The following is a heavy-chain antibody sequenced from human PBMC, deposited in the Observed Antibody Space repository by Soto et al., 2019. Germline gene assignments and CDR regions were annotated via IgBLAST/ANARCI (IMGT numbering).Heavy chain of an antibody. Sequence: GESLKISCKGSGYSFTSYWISWVRQMPGKGLEWMGRIDPSDSYTNYSPSFQGHVTISADKSISTAYLQWSSLKASDIAMYYCARLPDYYGSGSYPRGAFDIWGQGTMVTVSS. CDR2: IDPSDSYT. D-gene: IGHD3-10*01. J-gene: IGHJ3*02. V-gene: IGHV5-10-1*01. CDR3: ARLPDYYGSGSYPRGAFDI. CDR1: GYSFTSYW.